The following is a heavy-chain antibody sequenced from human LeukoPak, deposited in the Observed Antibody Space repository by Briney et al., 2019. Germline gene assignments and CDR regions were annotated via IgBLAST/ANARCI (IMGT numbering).Heavy chain of an antibody. CDR1: GFTFSGYE. CDR3: AKESSDYYFDY. J-gene: IGHJ4*02. Sequence: GGSLRLSCAASGFTFSGYEMNWVRQAPGKGLEWVSYISSSGSTIYYADSVKGRFTTSRDNSKNTLYVQMNSLRAEATALYYCAKESSDYYFDYGGQRSLLTVYS. V-gene: IGHV3-48*03. D-gene: IGHD3-22*01. CDR2: ISSSGSTI.